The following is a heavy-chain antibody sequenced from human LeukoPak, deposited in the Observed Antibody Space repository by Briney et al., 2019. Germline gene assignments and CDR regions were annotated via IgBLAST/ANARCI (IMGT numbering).Heavy chain of an antibody. CDR2: IKSNPDGGTA. V-gene: IGHV3-15*01. Sequence: GGALRLSFAASGFTFTYAWMTWVGQAPGKGGEGVGRIKSNPDGGTADYAAPVKGRFTISRDDSRNTLYLQMNNLEIDDTAVYFCSTAVNGSYFDWGQGTLVIVSS. CDR1: GFTFTYAW. CDR3: STAVNGSYFD. J-gene: IGHJ1*01. D-gene: IGHD1-26*01.